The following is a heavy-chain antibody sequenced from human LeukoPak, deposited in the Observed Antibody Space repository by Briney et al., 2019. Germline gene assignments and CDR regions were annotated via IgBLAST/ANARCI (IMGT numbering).Heavy chain of an antibody. J-gene: IGHJ1*01. CDR3: ARALYYDSSGYYQVEYFQH. CDR1: GFTVSSNY. Sequence: PGGSLRLSCAASGFTVSSNYMSWVRQAPGKGLEWVSVIYSGGSTYYADSVKGRFTISRDNSKNTLYLQMNSLRAEDTAVYYCARALYYDSSGYYQVEYFQHWGQGTLVTVSS. V-gene: IGHV3-66*01. D-gene: IGHD3-22*01. CDR2: IYSGGST.